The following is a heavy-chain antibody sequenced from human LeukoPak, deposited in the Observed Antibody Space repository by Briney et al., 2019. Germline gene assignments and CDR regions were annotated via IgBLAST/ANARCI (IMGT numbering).Heavy chain of an antibody. D-gene: IGHD6-13*01. CDR2: INSDGSST. J-gene: IGHJ4*02. CDR3: TRVFVGDEYSSSGY. CDR1: GFTFSRYY. V-gene: IGHV3-74*01. Sequence: QAGGSLRLSCAASGFTFSRYYMHWVRQAPGKGLVWVSRINSDGSSTTYADSVKGRFTISRDNAKNTLYLQMNSPKVEYTAVYYSTRVFVGDEYSSSGYWGQGTLVTVSS.